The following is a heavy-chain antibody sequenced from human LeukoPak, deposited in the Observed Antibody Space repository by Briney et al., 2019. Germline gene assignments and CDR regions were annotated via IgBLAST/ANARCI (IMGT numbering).Heavy chain of an antibody. CDR3: ARRWMATIDAFDI. V-gene: IGHV4-61*02. J-gene: IGHJ3*02. D-gene: IGHD5-24*01. CDR2: IYTSGST. CDR1: GGSISSGSYY. Sequence: SETLSFTCTGSGGSISSGSYYWSWIRQPAGKGLEWIGRIYTSGSTNYNPSLKSRVTISVDTSKNQFSLKLSSVTAADTAVYYCARRWMATIDAFDIWGQGTMVTVSS.